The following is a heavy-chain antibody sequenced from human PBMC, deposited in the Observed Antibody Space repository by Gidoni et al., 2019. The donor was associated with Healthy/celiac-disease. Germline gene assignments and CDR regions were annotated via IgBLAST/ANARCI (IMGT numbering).Heavy chain of an antibody. D-gene: IGHD5-18*01. J-gene: IGHJ5*02. CDR2: IYTSAST. CDR1: GGSISSGSYY. V-gene: IGHV4-61*02. Sequence: QVQLQESGPGLVKPSQTLSLTCTVSGGSISSGSYYWSWIRQPAGKGLEWIGRIYTSASTNYNPSLKSRVTISVDTSKNQFSLKLSSMTAADTAVYYCARLGAYSFGWFXPWGQGTLVTVSS. CDR3: ARLGAYSFGWFXP.